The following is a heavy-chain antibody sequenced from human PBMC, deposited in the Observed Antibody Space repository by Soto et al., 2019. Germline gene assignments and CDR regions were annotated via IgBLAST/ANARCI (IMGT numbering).Heavy chain of an antibody. D-gene: IGHD5-18*01. Sequence: PGESLKISCKGSGYSFTSYWISWVRQMPGKGLEWMGRIDPSDSYTNYSPSFQGHVTISADKSISTAYLQWSSLKASDTAMYYCASSYGTGDNYYYYGMDVWGQGTTVTXSS. CDR1: GYSFTSYW. CDR3: ASSYGTGDNYYYYGMDV. J-gene: IGHJ6*02. V-gene: IGHV5-10-1*01. CDR2: IDPSDSYT.